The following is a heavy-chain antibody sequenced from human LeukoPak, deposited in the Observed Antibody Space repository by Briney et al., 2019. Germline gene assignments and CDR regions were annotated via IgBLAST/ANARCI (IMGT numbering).Heavy chain of an antibody. CDR1: GYTFTSYD. Sequence: ASVKVSCKASGYTFTSYDIHWVRQATGQGLEWMGRMNPNNGNTGDAQKFQGRVTMTRDPSISTAYMELSSLRSEDTGVYFCVRALAGTAELDVWGKGTTVTVSS. CDR2: MNPNNGNT. CDR3: VRALAGTAELDV. V-gene: IGHV1-8*01. J-gene: IGHJ6*04. D-gene: IGHD1-1*01.